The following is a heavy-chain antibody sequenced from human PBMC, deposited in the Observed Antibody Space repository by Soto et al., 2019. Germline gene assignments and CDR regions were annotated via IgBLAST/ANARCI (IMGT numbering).Heavy chain of an antibody. CDR3: VGAHALVFSNWFDP. Sequence: QVILVQSGAEVQKPGASLKVSCKASGYIFRANYIHWVRQAPGQGLEWLGWINPHSGATNYAQKLRGRVTMSADTSASTAYMDLARLKSDDTAVYYCVGAHALVFSNWFDPWGRGTLVTVSS. D-gene: IGHD3-3*01. CDR1: GYIFRANY. CDR2: INPHSGAT. V-gene: IGHV1-2*02. J-gene: IGHJ5*02.